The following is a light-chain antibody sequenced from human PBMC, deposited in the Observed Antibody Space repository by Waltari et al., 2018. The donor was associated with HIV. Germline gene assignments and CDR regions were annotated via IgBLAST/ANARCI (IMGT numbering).Light chain of an antibody. V-gene: IGLV2-14*01. CDR2: EVT. Sequence: QSALTQPASVSGSPGQSITISCTGTYSDVGGYNYVPWFQQRPGKAPILIVYEVTHRPSGVSNRFSASKSGNTASLTFSGVQAEDEADYYCSSYTSSSTLVFGGGTKLTVL. CDR3: SSYTSSSTLV. J-gene: IGLJ2*01. CDR1: YSDVGGYNY.